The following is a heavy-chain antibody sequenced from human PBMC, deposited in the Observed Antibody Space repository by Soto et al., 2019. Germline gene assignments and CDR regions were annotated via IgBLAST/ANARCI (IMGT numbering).Heavy chain of an antibody. CDR1: GFTFSNST. D-gene: IGHD3-22*01. J-gene: IGHJ4*02. V-gene: IGHV3-21*01. Sequence: GGSLRLSCAASGFTFSNSTMNWVRQAPGKGLEWVACITSSGSFIYYADSMKGRFTISRDDAKKSLYLQMNSLGAEDTAVYYCARVPAASDRTAFYYVSKFFYFDYWGRGTQVTVSS. CDR2: ITSSGSFI. CDR3: ARVPAASDRTAFYYVSKFFYFDY.